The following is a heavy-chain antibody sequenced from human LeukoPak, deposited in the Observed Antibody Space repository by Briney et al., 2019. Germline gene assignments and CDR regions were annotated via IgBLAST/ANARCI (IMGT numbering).Heavy chain of an antibody. Sequence: GGSLRPSCAASGFTFSSYAMGWVRQAPGKGLEWVSAISGSGGSTYYADSVKGRFTISRDNSKNTLYLQMNSLRAEDTAVYYCAKERYFDWLLSANYFDYWGQGTLVTVSS. D-gene: IGHD3-9*01. J-gene: IGHJ4*02. CDR1: GFTFSSYA. CDR2: ISGSGGST. V-gene: IGHV3-23*01. CDR3: AKERYFDWLLSANYFDY.